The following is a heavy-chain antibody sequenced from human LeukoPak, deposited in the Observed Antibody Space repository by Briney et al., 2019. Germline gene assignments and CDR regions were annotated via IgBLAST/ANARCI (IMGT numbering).Heavy chain of an antibody. D-gene: IGHD6-19*01. CDR2: ISSSSSYI. CDR1: GFTFSSYS. J-gene: IGHJ4*02. CDR3: ARDLVHGYSSGCSDY. V-gene: IGHV3-21*04. Sequence: GGSLRLSCAASGFTFSSYSMNWVRQAPGKGLEWVSSISSSSSYIYYADSVKGRFTISRDNAKNSLYLQMNSLRAEDTAVYYCARDLVHGYSSGCSDYWGQGTLVTVSS.